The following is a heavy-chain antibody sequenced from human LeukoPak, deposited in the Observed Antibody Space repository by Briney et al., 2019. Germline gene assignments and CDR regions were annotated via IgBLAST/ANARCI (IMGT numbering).Heavy chain of an antibody. D-gene: IGHD3-16*02. CDR1: GYSFTTYR. CDR2: IYPGDSGT. V-gene: IGHV5-51*01. J-gene: IGHJ5*02. CDR3: ARQTRLMITFGGVIAIGWFDP. Sequence: GESLKISCKASGYSFTTYRIAWVRQMPGKGLEWMGIIYPGDSGTRYSPSFQGQVTISADKSISTAYLQWSSLKASDTAMYYCARQTRLMITFGGVIAIGWFDPWGQGTLVTVSS.